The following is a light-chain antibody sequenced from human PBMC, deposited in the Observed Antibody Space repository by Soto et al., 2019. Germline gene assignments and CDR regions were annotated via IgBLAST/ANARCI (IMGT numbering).Light chain of an antibody. CDR3: HQSYTFPET. CDR2: AAS. J-gene: IGKJ1*01. CDR1: QNINNY. V-gene: IGKV1-39*01. Sequence: EIQMTQSPSSLSASVGDRVTITCRASQNINNYLNWYQHQPGKGPKLLIFAASNLQSGVPSRFRGSGSGTEFTLTISSLQPEDFATYYCHQSYTFPETFGQGTKVEIK.